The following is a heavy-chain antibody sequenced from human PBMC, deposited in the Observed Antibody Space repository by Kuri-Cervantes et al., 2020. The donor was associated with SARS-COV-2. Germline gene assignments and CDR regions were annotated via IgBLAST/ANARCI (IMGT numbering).Heavy chain of an antibody. V-gene: IGHV3-23*01. D-gene: IGHD4-23*01. CDR3: AKAPRPHWDGGNSGDY. CDR2: ISSRGDST. CDR1: GFTFSSYA. J-gene: IGHJ4*02. Sequence: GESLKISCAASGFTFSSYAMGWVRQAPGKGLEWVSSISSRGDSTYYADSVRGRSTISRDNSKNTLYLQMNSLRAEDTAVYYCAKAPRPHWDGGNSGDYWGQGTLVTVSS.